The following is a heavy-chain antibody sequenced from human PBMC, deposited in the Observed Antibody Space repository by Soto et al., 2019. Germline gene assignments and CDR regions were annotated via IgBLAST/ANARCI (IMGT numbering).Heavy chain of an antibody. CDR3: ARRYGGAFDI. D-gene: IGHD4-17*01. V-gene: IGHV4-59*08. Sequence: PSETLSLTCTVSGGSIRNNYWSWIRQPPGKGLEWIGYIYYSGSTNYNPSLKSRVTISVDTSKNQFSLKLSSVTAADTAVYYCARRYGGAFDIWGQGTMVTVSS. CDR1: GGSIRNNY. CDR2: IYYSGST. J-gene: IGHJ3*02.